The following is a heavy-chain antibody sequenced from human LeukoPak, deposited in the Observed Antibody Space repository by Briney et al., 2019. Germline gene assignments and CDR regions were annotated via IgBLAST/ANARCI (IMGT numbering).Heavy chain of an antibody. V-gene: IGHV3-23*01. CDR3: AARYYYDSSGSHSPY. D-gene: IGHD3-22*01. CDR2: ISVSGSST. CDR1: GITFSSYA. J-gene: IGHJ4*02. Sequence: RESLRLSCAASGITFSSYAMGWDRQAPGKGLEWVSAISVSGSSTDYADPVKGRFTISRDNSKSTLYLQMNSLRAEDTAVYYCAARYYYDSSGSHSPYWGQGTLVTVSS.